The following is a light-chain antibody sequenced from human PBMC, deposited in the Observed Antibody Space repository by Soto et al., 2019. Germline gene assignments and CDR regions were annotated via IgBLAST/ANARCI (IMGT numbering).Light chain of an antibody. J-gene: IGKJ2*01. CDR1: QSVRIN. V-gene: IGKV3-15*01. CDR3: QQYNNWPPYT. CDR2: DTS. Sequence: EIVMTQSPATLSVSPGERATLSCRASQSVRINLAWYQQKPGQAPRLVIYDTSTRATGIPARFSGSGSGTEFTLTISSLQSEDFAFYYCQQYNNWPPYTFGQGTKLEIK.